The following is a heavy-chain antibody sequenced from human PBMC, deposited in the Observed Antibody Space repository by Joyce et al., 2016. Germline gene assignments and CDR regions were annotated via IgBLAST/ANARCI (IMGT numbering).Heavy chain of an antibody. D-gene: IGHD2-2*01. CDR2: ISGRGDST. J-gene: IGHJ4*02. V-gene: IGHV3-23*01. CDR3: AKEEDIIIVPAASSY. CDR1: GFTFTSYA. Sequence: EVQLLESGGGLVQPGGSLRLSCAASGFTFTSYAMTWVRQAPGKGLEWVSDISGRGDSTYYADSVKCRFTIARDNSKNTLYLQMNSRRAEDTAIYYCAKEEDIIIVPAASSYWGQGTLVTVSS.